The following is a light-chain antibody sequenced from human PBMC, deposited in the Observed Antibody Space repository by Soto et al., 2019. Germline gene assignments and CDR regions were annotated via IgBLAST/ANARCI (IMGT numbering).Light chain of an antibody. CDR1: SSDIGGYNY. Sequence: QSALTQPPAASGSPGQSVTISCTGTSSDIGGYNYVSWYQQHPGKAPKLMIYAVSQRPSGVPDRFSGSKSGNTASLTVSGLQAEDEADYCCSSYAGSNNFHVVFGGGTKVTVL. CDR2: AVS. J-gene: IGLJ2*01. V-gene: IGLV2-8*01. CDR3: SSYAGSNNFHVV.